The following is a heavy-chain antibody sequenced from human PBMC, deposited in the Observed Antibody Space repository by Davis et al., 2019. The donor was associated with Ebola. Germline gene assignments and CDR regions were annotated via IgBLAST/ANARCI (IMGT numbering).Heavy chain of an antibody. V-gene: IGHV1-2*02. CDR3: ARVGKWIKGPLNGSEYFQY. D-gene: IGHD1-26*01. Sequence: ASVKVSCKASEYTFTGYYLHWVRQAPGQGLEWMGWIKPNSGGTKYAQKFQGRVTMTRDTSISTGYMELRGLTADDTAVYFCARVGKWIKGPLNGSEYFQYWGQGSLVTVSS. CDR1: EYTFTGYY. J-gene: IGHJ1*01. CDR2: IKPNSGGT.